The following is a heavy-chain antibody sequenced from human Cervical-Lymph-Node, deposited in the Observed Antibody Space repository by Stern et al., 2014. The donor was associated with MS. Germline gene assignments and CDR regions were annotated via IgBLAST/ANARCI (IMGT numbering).Heavy chain of an antibody. CDR1: GFTFTSSA. CDR2: IVVGSGNT. J-gene: IGHJ3*02. Sequence: QMQLVQSGHEVKKPGTSVKVSCKASGFTFTSSAVQRVRQARGQRLELIGWIVVGSGNTSYAQKFQESVTITRDMSTSTVYMELSSLRSEDTAVYYCAAVPDYYDSSGADAFDIWGQGTMATVSS. V-gene: IGHV1-58*01. D-gene: IGHD3-22*01. CDR3: AAVPDYYDSSGADAFDI.